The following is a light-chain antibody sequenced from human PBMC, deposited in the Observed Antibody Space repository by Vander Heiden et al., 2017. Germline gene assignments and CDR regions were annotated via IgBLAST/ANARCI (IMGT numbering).Light chain of an antibody. CDR1: QSITSY. CDR2: AAS. Sequence: DIQMTQSPSSLSVSVGDRVTITCRASQSITSYLNWYQQKPGKAPKLLMYAASNLQSGVPSRFSGSGSGTDFTLTISSLQPEDFATYHCQQTARIPLTFGGGTKVEIK. J-gene: IGKJ4*01. V-gene: IGKV1-39*01. CDR3: QQTARIPLT.